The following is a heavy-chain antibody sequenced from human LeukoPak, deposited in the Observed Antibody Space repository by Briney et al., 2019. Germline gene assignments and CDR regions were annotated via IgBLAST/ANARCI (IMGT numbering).Heavy chain of an antibody. V-gene: IGHV4-38-2*01. CDR1: GYSITSGYY. Sequence: SETLSLTCAVSGYSITSGYYWGWFRRPPGKGRVWIGGIYHSRSTYYNPSLKSRVTISVDTSKNQFSLKLSSVTAADTAVYYCARLRHYYGSGSLNWFDPWGQGTLVTVSS. D-gene: IGHD3-10*01. CDR2: IYHSRST. CDR3: ARLRHYYGSGSLNWFDP. J-gene: IGHJ5*02.